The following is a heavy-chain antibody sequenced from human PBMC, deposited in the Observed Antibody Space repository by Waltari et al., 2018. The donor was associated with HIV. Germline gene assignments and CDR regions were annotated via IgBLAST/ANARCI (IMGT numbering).Heavy chain of an antibody. V-gene: IGHV4-34*01. D-gene: IGHD2-2*01. CDR2: MNHSGST. Sequence: QVQLQQWGAGPLPPSETLSLTCAVYGGSFSGYYWNWIRQPPGKGRSWIGEMNHSGSTNYSPSLKSRVTISVDTSKNQFSLKLSSVTVADTAVYYCARVRDGRDNVVLPAAEYGYNWFDPWGQGTLVTVSS. J-gene: IGHJ5*02. CDR1: GGSFSGYY. CDR3: ARVRDGRDNVVLPAAEYGYNWFDP.